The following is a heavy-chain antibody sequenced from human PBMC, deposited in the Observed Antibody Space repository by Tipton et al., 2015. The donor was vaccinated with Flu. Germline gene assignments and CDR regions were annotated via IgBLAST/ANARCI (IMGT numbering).Heavy chain of an antibody. V-gene: IGHV3-23*01. D-gene: IGHD6-19*01. CDR2: FSASGGKT. CDR1: GFTFSRYG. CDR3: AKVIPELVAGLDF. J-gene: IGHJ4*02. Sequence: SLRLSCAVSGFTFSRYGMSWVRQAPGRGLEWVAAFSASGGKTYFADSVKGRFTISRDNFKNTLYLQMSSLRAADTAVYYCAKVIPELVAGLDFWGQGTLVTVSP.